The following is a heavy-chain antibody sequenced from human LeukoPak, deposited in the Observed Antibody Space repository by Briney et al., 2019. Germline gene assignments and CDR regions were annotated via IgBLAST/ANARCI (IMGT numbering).Heavy chain of an antibody. D-gene: IGHD3-10*01. V-gene: IGHV3-23*01. CDR2: ISGSGGST. Sequence: PGGYLRLSCAASGFTFSSYAMSWARQAPGKGLEWVSAISGSGGSTYYADSVKGRFTISRDNSKNTLYLQMNSLRAEDTAVYYCAKDSLRLDDAFDIWGQGTMVTVSS. CDR1: GFTFSSYA. CDR3: AKDSLRLDDAFDI. J-gene: IGHJ3*02.